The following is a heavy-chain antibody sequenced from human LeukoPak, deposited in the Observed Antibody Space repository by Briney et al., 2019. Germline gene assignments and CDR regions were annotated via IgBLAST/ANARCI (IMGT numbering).Heavy chain of an antibody. CDR3: ARGGHLYDAFDI. V-gene: IGHV3-33*01. J-gene: IGHJ3*02. CDR1: GFTFSSYG. Sequence: GGSLRLSCAASGFTFSSYGMHWVLQAPGKGLEWVAVIWYDGSNKYYADSVKGRFTISRDNSKNTLYLQMNSLRAEDTAVYYCARGGHLYDAFDIWGQGTMVTVSS. CDR2: IWYDGSNK.